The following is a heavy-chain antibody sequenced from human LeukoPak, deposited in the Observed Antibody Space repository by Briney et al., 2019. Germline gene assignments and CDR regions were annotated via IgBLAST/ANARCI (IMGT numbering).Heavy chain of an antibody. V-gene: IGHV3-33*06. CDR3: AKGSSDSWYSALEY. Sequence: GGSLRLSCAASGFTFSSYGLHWVRQAPGKGLEWVAVIWYDGSNEYYADSVKGRFTISRDNSKNTLYLQMNSLRVEDTAVYYCAKGSSDSWYSALEYWGQGALVTVSS. CDR1: GFTFSSYG. J-gene: IGHJ4*02. D-gene: IGHD3-22*01. CDR2: IWYDGSNE.